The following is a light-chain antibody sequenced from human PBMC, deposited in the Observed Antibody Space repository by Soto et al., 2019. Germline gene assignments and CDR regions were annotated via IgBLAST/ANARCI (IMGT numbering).Light chain of an antibody. CDR3: SSYAGSNNLGV. CDR1: SSDVGGYNY. CDR2: EVS. Sequence: QSALTQPPSASGSPGQSVTISCTGTSSDVGGYNYVSWYQQHPGKAPKLMIYEVSKRSSGVPDRFSGSKSGNTASLTVSGLQAEDEADYYCSSYAGSNNLGVFGTGTKLTVL. V-gene: IGLV2-8*01. J-gene: IGLJ1*01.